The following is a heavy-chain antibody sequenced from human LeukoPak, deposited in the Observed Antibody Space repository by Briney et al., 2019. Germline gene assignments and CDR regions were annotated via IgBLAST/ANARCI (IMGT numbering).Heavy chain of an antibody. CDR2: ISSGSSTI. CDR1: GFTFSDYY. CDR3: ARVVPRIMITFGGVIDYMDV. J-gene: IGHJ6*03. V-gene: IGHV3-11*04. Sequence: KAGGSLRLSCAASGFTFSDYYMSWIRQAPGKGLEWVSYISSGSSTIYYADSVKGRFTVSRDNAKNSLYLQMNSLRAEDTAVYYCARVVPRIMITFGGVIDYMDVWGKGTTVTVSS. D-gene: IGHD3-16*02.